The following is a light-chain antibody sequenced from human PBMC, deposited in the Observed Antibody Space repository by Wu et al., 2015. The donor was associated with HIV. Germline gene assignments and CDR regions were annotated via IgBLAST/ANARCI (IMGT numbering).Light chain of an antibody. V-gene: IGKV3-20*01. J-gene: IGKJ1*01. CDR2: GAS. CDR3: HQYGSSLRT. CDR1: QSVSSSY. Sequence: DIVLTQSPATLSLSPGGRATLSCRASQSVSSSYLAWYQQKPGQAPRLLIYGASSRATGIPDRFSGSGSGTDFTLTISRLEPEDFAVYYCHQYGSSLRTFGQGTKVEIK.